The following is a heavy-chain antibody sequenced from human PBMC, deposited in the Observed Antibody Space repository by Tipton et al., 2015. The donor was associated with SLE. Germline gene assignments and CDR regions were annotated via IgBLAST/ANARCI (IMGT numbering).Heavy chain of an antibody. CDR3: AKDSASWRREVGATYFDH. CDR2: IRYDGNTK. J-gene: IGHJ4*02. D-gene: IGHD1-26*01. CDR1: GFMFMNYG. Sequence: GSLRLSCAASGFMFMNYGIHWVRQAPGKGLEWVAFIRYDGNTKYYSDSVKGRFTISRDNSKKMLFLQMNSLTSDDTAVYFCAKDSASWRREVGATYFDHWGQGILVTVSS. V-gene: IGHV3-30*02.